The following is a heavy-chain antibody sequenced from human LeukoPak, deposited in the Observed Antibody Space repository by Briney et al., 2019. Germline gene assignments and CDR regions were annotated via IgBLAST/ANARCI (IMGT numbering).Heavy chain of an antibody. Sequence: SETLSLTCAVYGGSFSGYYWSWIRQPLGKGLEWIGEINHSGSTNYNPSLKSRVTISVDTSKNQFSLKLSSVTAADTAVYYCARAAQNGSDYWGQGTLVTVSS. CDR3: ARAAQNGSDY. D-gene: IGHD5-24*01. J-gene: IGHJ4*02. V-gene: IGHV4-34*01. CDR1: GGSFSGYY. CDR2: INHSGST.